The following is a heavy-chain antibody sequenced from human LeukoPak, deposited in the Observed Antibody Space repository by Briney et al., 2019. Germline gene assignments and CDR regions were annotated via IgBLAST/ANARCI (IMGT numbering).Heavy chain of an antibody. Sequence: GGSLRLSCAASGFTFSTYWMSWVRQAPGKGLEWVANIKQDGSEKYYVDSVKGRFTISRDNAKNSLYLQMNSLRAEDTAVYYCARGYDYVWGSYRPFDYWGQGTLVTVSS. CDR3: ARGYDYVWGSYRPFDY. V-gene: IGHV3-7*01. D-gene: IGHD3-16*02. CDR2: IKQDGSEK. J-gene: IGHJ4*02. CDR1: GFTFSTYW.